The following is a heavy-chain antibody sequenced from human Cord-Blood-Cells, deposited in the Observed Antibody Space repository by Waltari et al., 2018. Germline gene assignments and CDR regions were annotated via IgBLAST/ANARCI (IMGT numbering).Heavy chain of an antibody. CDR2: NSQNVGTA. CDR1: GGTFSSYA. Sequence: QVQLVQSGAEVKKPGSSVKVSCTASGGTFSSYAISWVRTAPEQGLEWMGGNSQNVGTANKAPKCQGSVTMTADESTSTGYMELSSLSSEDTAVYYWARDFGGSGSYYFDYWGQGTLVTVSS. V-gene: IGHV1-69*01. CDR3: ARDFGGSGSYYFDY. D-gene: IGHD3-10*01. J-gene: IGHJ4*02.